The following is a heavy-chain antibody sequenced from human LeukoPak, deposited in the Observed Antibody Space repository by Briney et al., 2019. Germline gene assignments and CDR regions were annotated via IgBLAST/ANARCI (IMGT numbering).Heavy chain of an antibody. CDR1: GFTVNSNY. D-gene: IGHD3-9*01. CDR3: ARDLGYYDILTGY. V-gene: IGHV3-66*02. J-gene: IGHJ4*02. Sequence: PGGSLRLSCAASGFTVNSNYMSWVRQAPGKGLEWVSVIYSGGSTYYAGSVKGRFTISRDNSKNTLYLQMNSLRAEDTAVYYCARDLGYYDILTGYWGQGTLVTVSS. CDR2: IYSGGST.